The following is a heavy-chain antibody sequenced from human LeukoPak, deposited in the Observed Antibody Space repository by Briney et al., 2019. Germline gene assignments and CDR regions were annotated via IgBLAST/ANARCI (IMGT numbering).Heavy chain of an antibody. Sequence: GGSLRLSCAASGFSFSDHEMDWVRQAPGKGLEWVSYLSSSGNAYYADSVKGRFTISRDNPKNSLYLQMNSLRAEDTAVYYCARELLIWGQGILVTVSS. V-gene: IGHV3-69-1*01. CDR1: GFSFSDHE. J-gene: IGHJ4*02. CDR2: LSSSGNA. CDR3: ARELLI. D-gene: IGHD2-21*01.